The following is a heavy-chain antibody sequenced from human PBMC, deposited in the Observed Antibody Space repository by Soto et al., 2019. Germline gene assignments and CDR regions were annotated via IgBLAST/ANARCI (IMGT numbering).Heavy chain of an antibody. Sequence: GGSLRLSCAVSGFTFNNYAMSWVRQAPGKGLQCGSGITGTGGNTYYADAVKGRFTISRDNSKSTLHLHMNSLRPEDTAIYYCARDGYNFIPFDYWGQGALVTVSS. J-gene: IGHJ4*02. CDR2: ITGTGGNT. CDR1: GFTFNNYA. V-gene: IGHV3-23*01. CDR3: ARDGYNFIPFDY. D-gene: IGHD5-12*01.